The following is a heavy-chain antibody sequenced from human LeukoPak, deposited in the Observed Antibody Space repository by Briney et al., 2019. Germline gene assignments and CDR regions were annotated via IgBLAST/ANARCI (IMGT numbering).Heavy chain of an antibody. V-gene: IGHV1-69*13. Sequence: ASVKVSCKASGGTFISYIINWVRQVPGQGLEWMGGIIPIFGTADYAQKFQGRVTITADESTSTAYMELSSLRSEDTAMYYCARAYSSNWYYFDYWGQGTLVTVSS. CDR1: GGTFISYI. J-gene: IGHJ4*02. D-gene: IGHD2-2*01. CDR3: ARAYSSNWYYFDY. CDR2: IIPIFGTA.